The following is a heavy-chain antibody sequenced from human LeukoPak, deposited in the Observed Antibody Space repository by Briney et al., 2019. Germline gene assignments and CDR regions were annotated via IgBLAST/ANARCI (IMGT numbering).Heavy chain of an antibody. J-gene: IGHJ3*02. D-gene: IGHD2-2*01. V-gene: IGHV3-74*01. CDR1: GFSFSSYW. CDR3: ASCSSTSCYLGSPDAFDI. CDR2: INSDGSST. Sequence: GGSLRLSCAASGFSFSSYWMHWVRQAPGKGLVWVSRINSDGSSTTYADSVKGRFTISRDNAKNTLYLQMNSLRAEDTAVYYCASCSSTSCYLGSPDAFDISSQGTMVTVSS.